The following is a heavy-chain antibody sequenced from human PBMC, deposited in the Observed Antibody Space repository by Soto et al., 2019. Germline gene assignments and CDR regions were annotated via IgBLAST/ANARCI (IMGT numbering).Heavy chain of an antibody. D-gene: IGHD1-1*01. CDR1: GGAISSGPYY. V-gene: IGHV4-30-4*01. Sequence: SETLSLTCTVSGGAISSGPYYWTWIRQSPGKSLEWICYVHYNADAHYSPSLKSRITISLDTSNTQFSLKLTSVTAADTAVYYCVRRYKKASGPCASWFDPWGQGTLVTVS. CDR2: VHYNADA. CDR3: VRRYKKASGPCASWFDP. J-gene: IGHJ5*02.